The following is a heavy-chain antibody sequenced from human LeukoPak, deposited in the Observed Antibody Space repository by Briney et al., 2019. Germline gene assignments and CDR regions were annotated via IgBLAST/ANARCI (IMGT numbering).Heavy chain of an antibody. V-gene: IGHV1-2*02. CDR3: SSLPSGSRGISDY. CDR2: INHNRGGT. J-gene: IGHJ4*02. D-gene: IGHD1-26*01. Sequence: GASVTVSFKASGYTFTDYYMHWVGQAPGQGREGMGWINHNRGGTNYAQKFQGGVTKNRETAIRTAYMELIRLRSDDTAVYYCSSLPSGSRGISDYWGQGTLVTVSS. CDR1: GYTFTDYY.